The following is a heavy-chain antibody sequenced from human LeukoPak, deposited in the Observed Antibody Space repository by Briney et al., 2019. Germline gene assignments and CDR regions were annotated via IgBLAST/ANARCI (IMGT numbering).Heavy chain of an antibody. CDR3: ARGSTLRVGGYYYYYYMDV. Sequence: SETLSLTCAVCGGSFSGYYWSWIRQPPGKGLEWIGEINHSGSTNYNPSLKSRVTISVDTSKNQFSLKLSSVTAADTAVYYCARGSTLRVGGYYYYYYMDVWGKGTTVTVSS. D-gene: IGHD2-2*01. V-gene: IGHV4-34*01. CDR2: INHSGST. J-gene: IGHJ6*03. CDR1: GGSFSGYY.